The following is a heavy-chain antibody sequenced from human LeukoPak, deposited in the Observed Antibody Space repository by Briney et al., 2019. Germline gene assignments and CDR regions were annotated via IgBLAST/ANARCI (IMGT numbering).Heavy chain of an antibody. V-gene: IGHV1-69*13. CDR3: ARDCSGGSCWGYWFDP. CDR2: IIPIFGTA. CDR1: GGTFSSYA. D-gene: IGHD2-15*01. J-gene: IGHJ5*02. Sequence: SVKVSCKAFGGTFSSYAISWVRQAPGQGLEWMGGIIPIFGTANYAQKFQGRVTITADESTSTAYMELSSLRSEDTAVYYCARDCSGGSCWGYWFDPWAREPWSPSPQ.